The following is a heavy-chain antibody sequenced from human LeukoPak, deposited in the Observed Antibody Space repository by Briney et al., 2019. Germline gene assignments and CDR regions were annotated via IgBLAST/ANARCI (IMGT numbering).Heavy chain of an antibody. Sequence: SETLSLTCTVSGGSISSYYWSWIRQPPGKGLEWIGYIYTSGSTNYNPSLKSRVTISVDTSKNQFSLKLSSVTAAGTAVYYCARLGGSSSWYEQIYMDVWGKGTTVTVSS. V-gene: IGHV4-4*09. D-gene: IGHD6-13*01. J-gene: IGHJ6*03. CDR1: GGSISSYY. CDR2: IYTSGST. CDR3: ARLGGSSSWYEQIYMDV.